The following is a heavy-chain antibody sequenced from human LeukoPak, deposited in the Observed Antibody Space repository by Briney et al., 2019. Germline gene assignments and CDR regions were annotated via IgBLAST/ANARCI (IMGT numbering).Heavy chain of an antibody. Sequence: SETLSLICAVYGGSFSGYYWSWIRQPTGKGLEWIGKINHSGSTNYNPSLKSRVTISVDTSKNQFSLKLSSVTAADTAVYYCARGHRIVGAKRGGTFDIWGQGTMVTVSS. D-gene: IGHD1-26*01. V-gene: IGHV4-34*01. CDR2: INHSGST. J-gene: IGHJ3*02. CDR3: ARGHRIVGAKRGGTFDI. CDR1: GGSFSGYY.